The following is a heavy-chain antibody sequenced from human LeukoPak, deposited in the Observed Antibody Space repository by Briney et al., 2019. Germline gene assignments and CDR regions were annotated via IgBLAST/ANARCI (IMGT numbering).Heavy chain of an antibody. V-gene: IGHV3-11*06. CDR1: GFTFSDYY. Sequence: GGSLGLSCAASGFTFSDYYMSWIRQAPGKGLEWVSYISSSSSYTNYADSVKGRFTISRDNAKNSLYLQMNSLRAEDTAVYYCAREDYDILTGRGDYFDYWGQGTLVTVSS. D-gene: IGHD3-9*01. J-gene: IGHJ4*02. CDR2: ISSSSSYT. CDR3: AREDYDILTGRGDYFDY.